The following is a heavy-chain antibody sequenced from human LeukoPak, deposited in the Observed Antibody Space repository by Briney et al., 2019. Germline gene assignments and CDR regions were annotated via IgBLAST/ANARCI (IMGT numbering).Heavy chain of an antibody. CDR3: ARGYYDILTGYLYYMDV. CDR2: INPNSGGT. D-gene: IGHD3-9*01. J-gene: IGHJ6*03. V-gene: IGHV1-2*02. Sequence: ASVKVSCKASGYTFTGYYVHWVRQAPGQGLEWMGWINPNSGGTNYAQKFQGRVTMTRDTSISTAYMELSRLRSDDTAVYYCARGYYDILTGYLYYMDVWGKGTTVTISS. CDR1: GYTFTGYY.